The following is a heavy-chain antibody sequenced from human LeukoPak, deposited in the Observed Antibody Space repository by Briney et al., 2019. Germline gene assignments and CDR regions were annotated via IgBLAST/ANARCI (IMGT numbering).Heavy chain of an antibody. J-gene: IGHJ4*02. CDR2: ISSSSSYI. D-gene: IGHD6-6*01. Sequence: GGSLRLSCAASGFIFSDYNMNWVRQAPGKGLECVSSISSSSSYIYYADSVRGRFTISRDNAKSSLYLQMNSLRAEDTAVFYCARDQYSSSSQPPFDYWGQGTLVTVSS. V-gene: IGHV3-21*01. CDR3: ARDQYSSSSQPPFDY. CDR1: GFIFSDYN.